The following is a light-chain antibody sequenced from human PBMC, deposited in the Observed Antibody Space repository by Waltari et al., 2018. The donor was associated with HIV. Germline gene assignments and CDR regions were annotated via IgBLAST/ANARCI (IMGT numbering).Light chain of an antibody. J-gene: IGKJ2*01. CDR2: SAS. CDR1: QSLLSGSDNKNY. Sequence: DFVMTQSPDSLAVSLGERATFNCKSSQSLLSGSDNKNYLAWYQHKPGQPPKLLISSASSRESGVPDRFSGSGSGTDCTLTISSLQPEDVAIYYCQQYYGAPQTFGQGTKLEIK. V-gene: IGKV4-1*01. CDR3: QQYYGAPQT.